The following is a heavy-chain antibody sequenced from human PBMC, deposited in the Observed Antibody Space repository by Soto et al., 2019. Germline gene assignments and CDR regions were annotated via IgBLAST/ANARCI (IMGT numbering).Heavy chain of an antibody. CDR3: ARGKESDYVLDF. Sequence: GGSLRLSCAASGFTFGSFDMSWVRQAPGKGLQWVSGITDSAGSTYYADSVKSRFTIARDKSKNTLYLQMTSQRAEDTAVYYCARGKESDYVLDFWGQGTMVTVSS. CDR1: GFTFGSFD. CDR2: ITDSAGST. V-gene: IGHV3-23*01. J-gene: IGHJ4*02. D-gene: IGHD3-16*01.